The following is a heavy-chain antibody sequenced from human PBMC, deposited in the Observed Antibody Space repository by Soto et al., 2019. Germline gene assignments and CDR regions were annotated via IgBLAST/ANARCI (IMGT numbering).Heavy chain of an antibody. D-gene: IGHD6-19*01. CDR1: AFTFSSYA. CDR2: ISSTSSYT. V-gene: IGHV3-21*01. CDR3: AGDLALAGNY. Sequence: PGGSLRLSCAASAFTFSSYARNGVRQTQEKGLEWVSSISSTSSYTHYSDSVKGRFTISRDNANNSPFLQINSLRAADTATYYYAGDLALAGNYWPQGVLVTVS. J-gene: IGHJ4*02.